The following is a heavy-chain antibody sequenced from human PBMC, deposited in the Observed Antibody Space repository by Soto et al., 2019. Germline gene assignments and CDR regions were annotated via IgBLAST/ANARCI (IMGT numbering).Heavy chain of an antibody. J-gene: IGHJ5*02. V-gene: IGHV3-64D*06. Sequence: GGSLRLSCSASGFTFSEYSMHWVRQAPWKGLQYVSTISSDGDITYYADSVKGRFTISRDNSKNTLYLQMNSLRPEDTAVYYFVKVSTFYDILTGYYSTNFFDPWGQGTLVTVSS. CDR2: ISSDGDIT. CDR3: VKVSTFYDILTGYYSTNFFDP. CDR1: GFTFSEYS. D-gene: IGHD3-9*01.